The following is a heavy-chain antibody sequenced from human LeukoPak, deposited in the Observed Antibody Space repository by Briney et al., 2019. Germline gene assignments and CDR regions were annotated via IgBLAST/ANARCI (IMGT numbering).Heavy chain of an antibody. Sequence: ASETLSLTCTVSGGSTSSSDYYWGWIRQPPEKGLEWIGSVYYNGNTYYNPSLKSRVTISVDTSKNQFSLKLSSVTAADTAVYYCARRYYYDSSGYYYFDYWGQGTLVTVSS. CDR1: GGSTSSSDYY. CDR3: ARRYYYDSSGYYYFDY. J-gene: IGHJ4*02. D-gene: IGHD3-22*01. V-gene: IGHV4-39*07. CDR2: VYYNGNT.